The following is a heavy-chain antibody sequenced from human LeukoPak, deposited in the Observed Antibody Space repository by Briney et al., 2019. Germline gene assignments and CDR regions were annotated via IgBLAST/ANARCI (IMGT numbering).Heavy chain of an antibody. Sequence: ASVKVSCKASGYTFTSYGISWVQQAPGQGLEWMGWISAYNGNTNYAQKLQGRVTMTTDTSTSTAYMELRSLRSDDTAVYYCARDAIVVVPAAMNSRYYYGMDVWGQGTTVTVSS. V-gene: IGHV1-18*01. CDR2: ISAYNGNT. CDR1: GYTFTSYG. J-gene: IGHJ6*02. D-gene: IGHD2-2*01. CDR3: ARDAIVVVPAAMNSRYYYGMDV.